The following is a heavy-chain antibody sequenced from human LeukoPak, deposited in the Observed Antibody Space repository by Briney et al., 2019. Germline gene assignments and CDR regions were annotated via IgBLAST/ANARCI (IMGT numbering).Heavy chain of an antibody. CDR3: VSFYETY. J-gene: IGHJ4*02. CDR2: INSDGSWT. CDR1: GNYW. V-gene: IGHV3-74*01. D-gene: IGHD2/OR15-2a*01. Sequence: GGSLRLSCVASGNYWMHWVRQAPGKGLVWVSHINSDGSWTSYADSVKGRFTISKDNAKNTVYLQMNSMRAEDTAVYYCVSFYETYWGRGTLVTVSS.